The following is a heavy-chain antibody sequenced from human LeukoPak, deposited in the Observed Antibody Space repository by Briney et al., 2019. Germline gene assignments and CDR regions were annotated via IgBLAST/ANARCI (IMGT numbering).Heavy chain of an antibody. CDR1: GFTFSSYS. CDR3: AKSRSDVVDY. J-gene: IGHJ4*02. CDR2: TSSRSRTI. D-gene: IGHD3-3*01. Sequence: GGSLRLSCAASGFTFSSYSMNWVRQAPGKGLEWVSYTSSRSRTIYYADSVKGRFTISKDNSKNTLYLQMNSLRAEDTAVYYCAKSRSDVVDYWGQGTLVTVSS. V-gene: IGHV3-48*01.